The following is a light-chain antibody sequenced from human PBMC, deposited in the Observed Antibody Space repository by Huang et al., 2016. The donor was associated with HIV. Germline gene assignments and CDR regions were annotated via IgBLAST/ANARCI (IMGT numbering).Light chain of an antibody. Sequence: DIQMTQSPSSLSASVGDRVTITCRASQSISNYLNWYQQRPGKAPKLLISAASSLQSGVSSRVSGSGSGTEFTLSISSRQAEDFVTYYCQQSYTTPPTFGHGTKVEVK. V-gene: IGKV1-39*01. J-gene: IGKJ1*01. CDR2: AAS. CDR1: QSISNY. CDR3: QQSYTTPPT.